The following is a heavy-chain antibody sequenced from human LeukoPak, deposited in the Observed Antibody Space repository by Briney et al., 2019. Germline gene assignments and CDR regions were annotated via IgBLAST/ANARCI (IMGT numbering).Heavy chain of an antibody. D-gene: IGHD4-23*01. CDR2: ISSSGSTI. J-gene: IGHJ3*02. V-gene: IGHV3-48*03. CDR3: ERDSGTMVVTRDAFDI. Sequence: PGGSLRLSCAASGFTFSSYEMNWVRQAPGKGLEWVSYISSSGSTIYYADSVKGRFTISRDNPKNSLYLQMNSLTAEDSAIYYCERDSGTMVVTRDAFDIWGQGTMVTVSS. CDR1: GFTFSSYE.